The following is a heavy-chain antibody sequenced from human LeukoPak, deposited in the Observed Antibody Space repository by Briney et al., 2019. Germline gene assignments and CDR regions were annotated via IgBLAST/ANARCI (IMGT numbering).Heavy chain of an antibody. Sequence: ASVKVSCKASGCTFSSYGISWVRQAPGQGLEWMGWINPYNGNTDYAQMFQGKVTMTTDTSTSTAYMELRSLTSDDTAVYYCARGWAGTAMGDFWGQGTLLTVSS. D-gene: IGHD5-18*01. CDR2: INPYNGNT. J-gene: IGHJ4*02. V-gene: IGHV1-18*01. CDR1: GCTFSSYG. CDR3: ARGWAGTAMGDF.